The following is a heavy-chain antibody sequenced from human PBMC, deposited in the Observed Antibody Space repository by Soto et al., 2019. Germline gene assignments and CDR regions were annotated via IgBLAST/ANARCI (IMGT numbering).Heavy chain of an antibody. J-gene: IGHJ4*02. V-gene: IGHV4-30-4*01. Sequence: SETLSLTCTVSGDSISSNNNYWSWIRQPPGEGLEWIGFISYSGTTSYSPSLKSRVAISLDTSKNQFSLSLSSVTAADTAVYYCATLLDIAAAGPFDYWGQGTLVTVSS. CDR2: ISYSGTT. CDR1: GDSISSNNNY. D-gene: IGHD6-13*01. CDR3: ATLLDIAAAGPFDY.